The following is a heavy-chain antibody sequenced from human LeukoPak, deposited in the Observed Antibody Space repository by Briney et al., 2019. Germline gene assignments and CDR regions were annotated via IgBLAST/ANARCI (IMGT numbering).Heavy chain of an antibody. Sequence: SETLSLTCTVSGGSISSYYWSWIRQPPGKELEWIGYIYYTGSTNYNPSLRSRVTIAVDTSKNQISLQLSSVTAADTAVYYCARDLTHSGTYIGPYAFDIWGQGTMVTVSS. J-gene: IGHJ3*02. V-gene: IGHV4-59*01. CDR3: ARDLTHSGTYIGPYAFDI. D-gene: IGHD1-26*01. CDR2: IYYTGST. CDR1: GGSISSYY.